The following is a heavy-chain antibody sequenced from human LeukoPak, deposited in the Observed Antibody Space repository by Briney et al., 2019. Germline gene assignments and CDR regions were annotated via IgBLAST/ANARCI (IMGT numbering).Heavy chain of an antibody. CDR2: INPNSGDT. CDR1: GYTFTGYY. J-gene: IGHJ4*02. D-gene: IGHD2-2*01. Sequence: ASVKVSYKASGYTFTGYYMHWVRQAPGQGFELMGWINPNSGDTNYAQKFQGRVTMTRDTSISTAHMELSRLRSDDTAVYYCARANPLYCSSTTCLFDYWGQGTLVTVSS. CDR3: ARANPLYCSSTTCLFDY. V-gene: IGHV1-2*02.